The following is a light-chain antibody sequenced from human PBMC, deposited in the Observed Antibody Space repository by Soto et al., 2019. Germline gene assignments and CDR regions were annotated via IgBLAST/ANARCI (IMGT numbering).Light chain of an antibody. J-gene: IGKJ1*01. CDR1: QSISNW. CDR3: QQYSYYST. CDR2: KAS. V-gene: IGKV1-5*03. Sequence: EIHMTHSPYTLSQSVGPTVTIICRASQSISNWLAWCQQKPGEAPNLLIYKASTLESGVPSRFSGSGYGTEFALTISSLQPEDFATYYCQQYSYYSTFGQGTKVDI.